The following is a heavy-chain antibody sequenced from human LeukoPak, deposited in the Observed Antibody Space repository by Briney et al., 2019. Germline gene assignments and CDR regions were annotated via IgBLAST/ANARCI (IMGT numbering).Heavy chain of an antibody. D-gene: IGHD6-13*01. CDR2: ISGSAGDT. CDR3: ANAGYSSSWYGGSDI. V-gene: IGHV3-23*01. CDR1: GFTLSSYA. J-gene: IGHJ3*02. Sequence: GGSRRLSCAASGFTLSSYAMSWVRQAPGKGLEWVSAISGSAGDTNYADSVKGRFTIPRDKSKNMLYLQMNSLRGEDTAVYYCANAGYSSSWYGGSDIWGQGTMVTVS.